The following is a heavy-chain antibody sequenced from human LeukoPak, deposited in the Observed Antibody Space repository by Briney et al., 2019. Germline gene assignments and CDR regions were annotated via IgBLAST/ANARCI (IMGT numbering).Heavy chain of an antibody. Sequence: PSETLSLTCTVSGGSISSSSYYWGWIRQPPGKGLEWIGSIYYSGSAYYNPSLKSRVTMSVDTSRNQVSLKLSSVTAADTAVYYCARESSGSYIIPYYCDSWGQGTLVTVSS. J-gene: IGHJ4*02. V-gene: IGHV4-39*07. D-gene: IGHD1-26*01. CDR1: GGSISSSSYY. CDR3: ARESSGSYIIPYYCDS. CDR2: IYYSGSA.